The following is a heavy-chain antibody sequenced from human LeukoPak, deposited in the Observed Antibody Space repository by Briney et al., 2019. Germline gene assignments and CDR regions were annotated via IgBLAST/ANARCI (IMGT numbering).Heavy chain of an antibody. CDR2: ISAYNGNT. J-gene: IGHJ6*03. CDR3: ARGLRLVPYYYYYYMDV. Sequence: ASVKVSCKASGYTFTSYGISWVRQAPGQGLEWMGWISAYNGNTNYAQKLQGRVTMTTDTSTSTACMELRSLRSDDTAVYYCARGLRLVPYYYYYYMDVWGKGTTVTVSS. CDR1: GYTFTSYG. D-gene: IGHD5-12*01. V-gene: IGHV1-18*01.